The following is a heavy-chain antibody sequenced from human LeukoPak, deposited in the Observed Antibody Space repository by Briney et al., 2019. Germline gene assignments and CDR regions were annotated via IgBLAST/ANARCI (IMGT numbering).Heavy chain of an antibody. CDR3: ARERVNYYGSGSPEEDWFDP. CDR1: GGSISSYY. V-gene: IGHV4-59*01. J-gene: IGHJ5*02. D-gene: IGHD3-10*01. CDR2: IHYSGST. Sequence: NSSETLSLTCTVSGGSISSYYWSWIRQPPGKGLEWIGYIHYSGSTNYNPSLKSRVTISVDTSKNQFSLKLSSVTAADTAVYYCARERVNYYGSGSPEEDWFDPWGQGTLVTVSS.